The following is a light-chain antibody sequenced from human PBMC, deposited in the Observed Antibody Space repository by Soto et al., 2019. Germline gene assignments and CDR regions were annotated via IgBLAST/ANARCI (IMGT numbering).Light chain of an antibody. CDR1: SSDVGVYNY. CDR2: DVS. Sequence: QSVLTQPASVSGSPGQSITISCTGTSSDVGVYNYVSWYQRHPGKAPKVMIYDVSNRPSGVSNRFSGSKSGNTASLTISGLQAEDEADFYWRSNTSNNTLGLFVGTGTKVTV. CDR3: RSNTSNNTLGLF. J-gene: IGLJ1*01. V-gene: IGLV2-14*03.